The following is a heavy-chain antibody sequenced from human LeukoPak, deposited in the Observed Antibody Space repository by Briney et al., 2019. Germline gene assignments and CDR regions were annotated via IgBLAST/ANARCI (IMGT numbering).Heavy chain of an antibody. D-gene: IGHD6-13*01. V-gene: IGHV3-23*01. Sequence: QSGGSLRLSCAASGFTFSSYAMSWVRQAPGKGLEWVSAISGSGGSTYYADSVKGRFTISRDNSKNTLYLQMNSLRAEDTAVYYCAKDPLNQSQRVAAAGTGFYYYYYYMDVWGKGTTVTVSS. CDR1: GFTFSSYA. CDR3: AKDPLNQSQRVAAAGTGFYYYYYYMDV. J-gene: IGHJ6*03. CDR2: ISGSGGST.